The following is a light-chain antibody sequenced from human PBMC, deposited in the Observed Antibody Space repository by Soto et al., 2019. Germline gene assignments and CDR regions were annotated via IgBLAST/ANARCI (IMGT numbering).Light chain of an antibody. Sequence: EILLTQSPATLSLSPGERATLSCRASQNVASYLAWYQQKPGQPPRLLIYDASTRATGIPDRFSGRGSGTDSPIISSLLSPEYLIFYCCQQRTKRRRSFGGGTKVEIK. CDR2: DAS. CDR1: QNVASY. CDR3: QQRTKRRRS. V-gene: IGKV3-11*01. J-gene: IGKJ4*01.